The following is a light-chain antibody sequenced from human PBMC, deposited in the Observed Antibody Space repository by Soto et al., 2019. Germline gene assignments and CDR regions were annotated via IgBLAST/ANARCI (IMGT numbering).Light chain of an antibody. CDR1: SSNIGSKT. Sequence: VLAQLPSASGTPGQRVTISCSGSSSNIGSKTVNWYQQLPGTAPKLLIYSNYQRPSGVPDRFSGSTCGTSTSVAISGLQSEDEANYYCSAWDASLNGYVFGTGPKLTVL. V-gene: IGLV1-44*01. CDR2: SNY. CDR3: SAWDASLNGYV. J-gene: IGLJ1*01.